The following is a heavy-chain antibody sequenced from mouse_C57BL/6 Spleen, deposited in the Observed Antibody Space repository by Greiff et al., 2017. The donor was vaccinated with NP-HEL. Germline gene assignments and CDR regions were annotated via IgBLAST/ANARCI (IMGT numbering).Heavy chain of an antibody. V-gene: IGHV5-17*01. CDR2: ISSGSSTI. CDR1: GFTFSDYG. Sequence: EVKLVASGGGLVKPGGSLKLSCAASGFTFSDYGMHWVRQAPEKGLEWVAYISSGSSTIYYADTVKGRFTISRDNAKNTLFLQMTSLRSEDTAMYYCASTYDYGSSSYYYAMDYWGQGTSVTVSS. J-gene: IGHJ4*01. CDR3: ASTYDYGSSSYYYAMDY. D-gene: IGHD1-1*01.